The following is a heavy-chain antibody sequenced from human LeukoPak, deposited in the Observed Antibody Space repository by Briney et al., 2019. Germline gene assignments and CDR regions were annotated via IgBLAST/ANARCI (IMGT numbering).Heavy chain of an antibody. Sequence: IYSGGTTSYADSVKGRFTISRDNSKNTLYLQMTSLRAEDTAVYYCARGGDAFDIWGQGTMVSVSS. J-gene: IGHJ3*02. D-gene: IGHD2-15*01. CDR2: IYSGGTT. V-gene: IGHV3-53*01. CDR3: ARGGDAFDI.